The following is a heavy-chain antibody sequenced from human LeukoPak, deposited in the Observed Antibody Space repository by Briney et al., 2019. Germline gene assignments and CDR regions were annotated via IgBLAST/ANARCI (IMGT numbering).Heavy chain of an antibody. CDR2: IYAGDSDP. Sequence: GESLKISCKGSGYSFTSYWIGCVRQMRGQRLEWMGVIYAGDSDPRYSPSFQGQVTISADKSISPAYLQWSSLKASDTAMYYCARSIVGATTGLYYYYMDVWGKGTTVTISS. V-gene: IGHV5-51*01. J-gene: IGHJ6*03. CDR1: GYSFTSYW. CDR3: ARSIVGATTGLYYYYMDV. D-gene: IGHD1-26*01.